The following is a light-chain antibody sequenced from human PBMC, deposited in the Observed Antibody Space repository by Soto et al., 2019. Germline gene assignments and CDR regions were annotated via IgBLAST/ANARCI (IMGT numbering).Light chain of an antibody. CDR1: SSDVGGYNY. CDR2: EVS. J-gene: IGLJ1*01. V-gene: IGLV2-8*01. Sequence: QSVLTQPPSASGSPGQSVTISCTGTSSDVGGYNYVSWYQQHPGKAPKLMIYEVSKRPSGVPYRFSGSKSGNTASLTVSGLLAEDEADYYCSSYAGRNNFVFGTGTKVTVL. CDR3: SSYAGRNNFV.